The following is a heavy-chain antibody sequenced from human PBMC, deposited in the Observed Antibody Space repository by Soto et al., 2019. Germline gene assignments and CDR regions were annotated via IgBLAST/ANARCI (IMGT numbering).Heavy chain of an antibody. J-gene: IGHJ4*02. V-gene: IGHV3-33*01. Sequence: PGGSLRLSCAASGFTFSDYVMHWVRQTPGKGLEWVAVIWYRGRDIFYADSVRGRFTISRDNSENTLYLQLNSLRAEDTAVYYCARDQGGQSGNFIFDNWGQGTLVTVSS. CDR1: GFTFSDYV. CDR3: ARDQGGQSGNFIFDN. CDR2: IWYRGRDI. D-gene: IGHD1-26*01.